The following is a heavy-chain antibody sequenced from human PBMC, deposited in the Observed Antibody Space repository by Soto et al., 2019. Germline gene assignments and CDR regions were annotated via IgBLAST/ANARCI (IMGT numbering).Heavy chain of an antibody. J-gene: IGHJ4*02. CDR2: IYYIGST. D-gene: IGHD3-22*01. CDR3: AREGGVGGYALDY. Sequence: SETLSLTCAVYCGSFSGYYWSWIRQPPGKGLEWIGYIYYIGSTYYNPSLKSRVTISLDTSKNQFSLKLSSVTAADTAVYYCAREGGVGGYALDYWGLGTLVTVSS. V-gene: IGHV4-34*09. CDR1: CGSFSGYY.